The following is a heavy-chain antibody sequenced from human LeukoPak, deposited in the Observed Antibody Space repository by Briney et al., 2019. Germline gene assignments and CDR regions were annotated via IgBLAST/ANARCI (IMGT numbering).Heavy chain of an antibody. CDR1: GFAFNSYT. J-gene: IGHJ5*02. CDR3: AKGSSGYFADL. D-gene: IGHD3-22*01. V-gene: IGHV3-23*01. CDR2: ISNDGGGT. Sequence: GGSLRLSCEASGFAFNSYTIAWVRQAPGKGLEWVSAISNDGGGTQYADFVEGRFTISRDNSKNTLFLQMSSLRAEDTALYYCAKGSSGYFADLWGQGTLVTVSS.